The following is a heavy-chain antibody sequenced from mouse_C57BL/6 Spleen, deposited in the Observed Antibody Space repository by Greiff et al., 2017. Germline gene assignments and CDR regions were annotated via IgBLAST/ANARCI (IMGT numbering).Heavy chain of an antibody. CDR1: GFTFSDAW. D-gene: IGHD1-1*01. J-gene: IGHJ1*03. CDR2: IRNKANNHAT. V-gene: IGHV6-6*01. Sequence: DVQLQESGGGLVQPGGSMKLSCAASGFTFSDAWMDWVRQSPEKGLEWVAEIRNKANNHATYYAESVKGRFTISRDDSKSSVYLQMNSLRAEDTGIYYCTRQGVVARGYFDVWGTGTTVTVSS. CDR3: TRQGVVARGYFDV.